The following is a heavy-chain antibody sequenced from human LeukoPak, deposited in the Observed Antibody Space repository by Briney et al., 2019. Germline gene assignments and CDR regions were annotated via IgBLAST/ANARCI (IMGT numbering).Heavy chain of an antibody. CDR3: AKSRCSGGSCFGYYFDY. J-gene: IGHJ4*02. D-gene: IGHD2-15*01. CDR1: GFTFSSYA. CDR2: ISGSGGST. Sequence: PGGSLRLSCAASGFTFSSYAMSWVRQAPGKGLEWVSGISGSGGSTYYADSVKGRFAISRDNFKNTLYLQMNSLRAEDTAVYYCAKSRCSGGSCFGYYFDYWGQGTLVTVSS. V-gene: IGHV3-23*01.